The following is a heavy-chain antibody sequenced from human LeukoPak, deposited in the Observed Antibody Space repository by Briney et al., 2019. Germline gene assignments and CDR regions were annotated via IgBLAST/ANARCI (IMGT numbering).Heavy chain of an antibody. J-gene: IGHJ4*02. Sequence: GGSLRLSCAASGFTFSSYVMSWVRQSPEKGLEWVSAISAGGDTTKYANSVKGRSTISRDNSKNILYLQMNSLRAEVTAIYYCTKGDRNSGWTGWGQGTLVTVSS. CDR1: GFTFSSYV. D-gene: IGHD6-19*01. CDR3: TKGDRNSGWTG. CDR2: ISAGGDTT. V-gene: IGHV3-23*01.